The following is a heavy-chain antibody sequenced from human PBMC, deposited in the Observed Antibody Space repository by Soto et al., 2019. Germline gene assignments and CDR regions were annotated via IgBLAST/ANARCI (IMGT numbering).Heavy chain of an antibody. Sequence: QLQLQESGPGLVKPSETLSLTCTVSGGSISSSSYYWGWIRQPPGKGLEWIGSIYYSGSTYYNPSLKSRVTISVDTSKNQFSLKLSSVTAADTAVYYCAEFIDGGAVAGTGGGYWGQGTLVTVSS. CDR1: GGSISSSSYY. CDR2: IYYSGST. CDR3: AEFIDGGAVAGTGGGY. J-gene: IGHJ4*02. V-gene: IGHV4-39*01. D-gene: IGHD6-19*01.